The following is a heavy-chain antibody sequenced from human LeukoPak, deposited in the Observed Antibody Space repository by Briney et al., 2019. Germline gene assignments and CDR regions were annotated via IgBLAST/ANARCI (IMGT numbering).Heavy chain of an antibody. J-gene: IGHJ5*02. Sequence: ASVKVSCKASGYTFTSYGISWVRQTPGQGLEWMGWISAYNGNTNYAQKLQGRVTMTTDTSTSTAYMELRSLRSEDTAVYYCARDSYPKYYDFWSGYSQHPKYNWFDPWGQGTLVTVSS. CDR1: GYTFTSYG. D-gene: IGHD3-3*01. CDR3: ARDSYPKYYDFWSGYSQHPKYNWFDP. V-gene: IGHV1-18*01. CDR2: ISAYNGNT.